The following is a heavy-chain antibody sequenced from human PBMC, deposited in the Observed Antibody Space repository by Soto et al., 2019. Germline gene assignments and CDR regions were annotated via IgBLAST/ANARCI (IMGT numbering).Heavy chain of an antibody. J-gene: IGHJ4*02. CDR1: GLPFSSYA. CDR3: AKDSPVVITKDGD. Sequence: PGGCLRLSFASSGLPFSSYALSWLRQAPGKGLEWVSAISGSGGSTYYADSVKGRFTISRDNSKNTLYLQMNSLRAEDTAVYYGAKDSPVVITKDGDWGQGT. D-gene: IGHD3-22*01. CDR2: ISGSGGST. V-gene: IGHV3-23*01.